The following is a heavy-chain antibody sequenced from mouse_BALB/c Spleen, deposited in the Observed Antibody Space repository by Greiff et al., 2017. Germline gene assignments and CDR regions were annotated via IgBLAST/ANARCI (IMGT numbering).Heavy chain of an antibody. D-gene: IGHD4-1*01. J-gene: IGHJ3*01. CDR1: GFTFSSYT. CDR2: ISSGGGNT. Sequence: DVKLQESGGGLVKPGGSLKLSCAASGFTFSSYTMSWVRQTPEKRLEWVATISSGGGNTYYPDSVKGRFTISRDNAKNNLYLQMSSLRSEDTALYYCARLGELGAWFAYWGQGTLVTVSA. CDR3: ARLGELGAWFAY. V-gene: IGHV5-9*03.